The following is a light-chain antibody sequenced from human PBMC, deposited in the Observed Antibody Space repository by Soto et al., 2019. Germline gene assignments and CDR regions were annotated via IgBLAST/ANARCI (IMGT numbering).Light chain of an antibody. V-gene: IGKV3-20*01. CDR2: GAS. J-gene: IGKJ1*01. CDR1: ETFCSGC. CDR3: QHYGTTPWT. Sequence: ETVLTQSPATLSLSPGERVTLSCRASETFCSGCLAWYQQKPGQSPRPLIYGASSRATGIPDRFSGSGSGTDFTLTISRLEPEDFAVYYCQHYGTTPWTFGPGTKVGIK.